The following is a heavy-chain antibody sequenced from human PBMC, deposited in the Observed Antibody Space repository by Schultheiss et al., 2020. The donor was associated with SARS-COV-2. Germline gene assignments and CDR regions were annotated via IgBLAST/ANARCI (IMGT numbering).Heavy chain of an antibody. CDR2: ISYDGSNK. CDR1: GFTFSSYA. CDR3: VKGDSGRYFPGMDV. V-gene: IGHV3-30*07. D-gene: IGHD1-26*01. Sequence: GGSLRLSCAASGFTFSSYAMHWVRQAPGKGLEWVAVISYDGSNKYYAESVKGRFTISRDNAKNTLYLQMNSLRAEDTAVYYCVKGDSGRYFPGMDVWGQGTTVTVSS. J-gene: IGHJ6*02.